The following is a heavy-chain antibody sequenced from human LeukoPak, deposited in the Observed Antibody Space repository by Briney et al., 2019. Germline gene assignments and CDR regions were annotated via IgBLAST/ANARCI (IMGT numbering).Heavy chain of an antibody. CDR2: ISDSARTT. CDR3: ARSAPALDY. J-gene: IGHJ4*02. CDR1: GITFSSYA. Sequence: PGGSLRLSCAASGITFSSYAMSWVRQAPGKGLEWVSAISDSARTTYYADSVKGRFTISRDNAKNSLYLQMNSLRAEDTAVYYCARSAPALDYWGQGTLVTVSS. V-gene: IGHV3-23*01.